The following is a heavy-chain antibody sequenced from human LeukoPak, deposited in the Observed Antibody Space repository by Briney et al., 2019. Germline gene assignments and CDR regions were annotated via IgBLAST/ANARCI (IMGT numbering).Heavy chain of an antibody. D-gene: IGHD2-15*01. CDR3: ARDPGCSGGSCYLITYYYYYGMDV. Sequence: ASVKVSCKASGYTFTSYGISWVRQAPGQGLEWMGWISAYNGNTNYAQKLQGRVTMTTDTSTSTAYMELRSLRSDDTAVYYCARDPGCSGGSCYLITYYYYYGMDVWGQRTTVTVSS. J-gene: IGHJ6*02. V-gene: IGHV1-18*01. CDR2: ISAYNGNT. CDR1: GYTFTSYG.